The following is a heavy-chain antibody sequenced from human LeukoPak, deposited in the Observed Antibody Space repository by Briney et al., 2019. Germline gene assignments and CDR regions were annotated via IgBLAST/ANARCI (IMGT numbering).Heavy chain of an antibody. J-gene: IGHJ4*02. CDR3: ARGYCSSTSCYIDY. CDR2: INGGAGST. Sequence: GGSLRLSCAASGFTFSNYAMSWVRQAPGTGLEWVSTINGGAGSTFYADSVKGRFTISRDNSKNTLYLQMNSLRAEDTAVYYCARGYCSSTSCYIDYWGQGTLVTVSS. CDR1: GFTFSNYA. V-gene: IGHV3-23*01. D-gene: IGHD2-2*01.